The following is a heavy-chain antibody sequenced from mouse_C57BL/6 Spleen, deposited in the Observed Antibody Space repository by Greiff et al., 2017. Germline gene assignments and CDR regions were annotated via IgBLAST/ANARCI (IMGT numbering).Heavy chain of an antibody. Sequence: VKLQESGAELVKPGASVKISCKASGYAFSSYWMNWVKQRPGKGLEWIGQIYPGDGDTNYNGKFKGKATLTADKSSSTAYMQLSSLTSEDSAVYFCARSPYDYDGPYFDYWGQGTTLTVSS. CDR2: IYPGDGDT. D-gene: IGHD2-4*01. CDR1: GYAFSSYW. CDR3: ARSPYDYDGPYFDY. V-gene: IGHV1-80*01. J-gene: IGHJ2*01.